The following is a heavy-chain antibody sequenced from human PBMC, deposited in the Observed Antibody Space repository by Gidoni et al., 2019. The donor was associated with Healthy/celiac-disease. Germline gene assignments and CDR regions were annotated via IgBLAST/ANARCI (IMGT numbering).Heavy chain of an antibody. Sequence: QVQLVESGGGVVQPGRSLRLSCSASGFTFLSNGMHWVRQAPGKGMGWVAVISYDGSNKYYADSVKGRFTISRDNSKNTLYLKMNSLRAEDTAVYYCAKDRDTAMVMNGMDVWGQGTTVTVSS. D-gene: IGHD5-18*01. CDR1: GFTFLSNG. V-gene: IGHV3-30*18. J-gene: IGHJ6*02. CDR3: AKDRDTAMVMNGMDV. CDR2: ISYDGSNK.